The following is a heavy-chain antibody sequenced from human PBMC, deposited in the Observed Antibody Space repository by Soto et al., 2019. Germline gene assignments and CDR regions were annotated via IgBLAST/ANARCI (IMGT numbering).Heavy chain of an antibody. CDR2: IYYSGST. Sequence: SETLSLICAVSGGSISRSSYYWGWIRQPPGKGLEWIGSIYYSGSTYYNPSLKSRVTISVDTSKNQFSLKLSSVTAADTAVYYCARHATGHIVVVTAIPVYYYGMDVWGQGTTVTVSS. CDR1: GGSISRSSYY. D-gene: IGHD2-21*02. CDR3: ARHATGHIVVVTAIPVYYYGMDV. J-gene: IGHJ6*02. V-gene: IGHV4-39*01.